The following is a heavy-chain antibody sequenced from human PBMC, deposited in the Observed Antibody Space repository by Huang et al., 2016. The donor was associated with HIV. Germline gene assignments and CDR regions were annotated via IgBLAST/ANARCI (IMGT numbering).Heavy chain of an antibody. CDR3: ARPRMTATSSDSTWSFFDS. D-gene: IGHD2-21*02. V-gene: IGHV4-34*02. CDR1: GGSLRDHY. J-gene: IGHJ4*02. Sequence: QVQLQQWGAGLLKPSGALSLKCAVYGGSLRDHYWTWIRLSPGKRLEWIGELNHRELSPYNPSLSSRVTISVDMSKKQFSLNVTALTAADTAVYYCARPRMTATSSDSTWSFFDSWGQGTLVIVSS. CDR2: LNHRELS.